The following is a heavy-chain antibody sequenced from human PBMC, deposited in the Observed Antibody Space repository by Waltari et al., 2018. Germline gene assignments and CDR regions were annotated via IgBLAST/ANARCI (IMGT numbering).Heavy chain of an antibody. D-gene: IGHD2-15*01. J-gene: IGHJ4*02. CDR3: ARDPRWYESGD. Sequence: EVPLVDSGGGLIQPGGSLNLPCVASAFSVSSNHMSWVRQAPGKGLEWVSVIYSYGRTNYAESVKGRFTISRDSSKNTVYLQMSSLRVEDTAIYYCARDPRWYESGDWGQGTLVTVSS. CDR1: AFSVSSNH. V-gene: IGHV3-53*01. CDR2: IYSYGRT.